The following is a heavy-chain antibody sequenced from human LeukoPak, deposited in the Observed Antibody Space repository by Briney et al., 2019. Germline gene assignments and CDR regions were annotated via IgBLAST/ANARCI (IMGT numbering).Heavy chain of an antibody. CDR1: GGSISSGDYY. Sequence: SETLSLTCTVSGGSISSGDYYWSWIRQPPGKGLEWIGYIYYGGSTYYNPSLKSRVTISVDTSKNQFSLKLSSVTAADTAVYYCARGGCSYGSSPWFDPWGQGTLVTVSS. CDR2: IYYGGST. D-gene: IGHD5-18*01. V-gene: IGHV4-30-4*08. J-gene: IGHJ5*02. CDR3: ARGGCSYGSSPWFDP.